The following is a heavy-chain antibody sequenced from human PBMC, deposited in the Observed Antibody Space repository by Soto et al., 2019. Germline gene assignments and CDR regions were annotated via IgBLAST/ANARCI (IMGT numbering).Heavy chain of an antibody. CDR2: ISGNGIST. D-gene: IGHD3-3*01. Sequence: EVQLVESGGGLVHPEGSLRLSCAASGFTFINFAMTWVRQAPGKGLEWVSAISGNGISTYYADSVKGRFTISRDNSKDTVDLQMHSLRADDTAVYYCAKVLDPDFWGSSHGWFDTWGQGVLVTLS. V-gene: IGHV3-23*04. J-gene: IGHJ5*02. CDR1: GFTFINFA. CDR3: AKVLDPDFWGSSHGWFDT.